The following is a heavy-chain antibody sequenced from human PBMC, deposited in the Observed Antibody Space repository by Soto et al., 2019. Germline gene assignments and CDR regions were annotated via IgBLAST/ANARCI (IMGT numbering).Heavy chain of an antibody. D-gene: IGHD3-3*01. CDR2: INHSGST. CDR1: GGSFSGYY. Sequence: PSETLSLTCAVYGGSFSGYYWSWIRQPPGKGLEWIGEINHSGSTNYNPSLKSRVTISVDTSKNQFSLKLSSVTAADTAVYYCARGFNFWSGHFGYWGQGTLVTVSS. V-gene: IGHV4-34*01. J-gene: IGHJ4*02. CDR3: ARGFNFWSGHFGY.